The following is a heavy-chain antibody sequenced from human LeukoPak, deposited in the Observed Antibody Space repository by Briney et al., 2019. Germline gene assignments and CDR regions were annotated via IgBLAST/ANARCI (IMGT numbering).Heavy chain of an antibody. V-gene: IGHV4-61*05. J-gene: IGHJ4*02. CDR3: ARASRITMVRGVIIRFDY. D-gene: IGHD3-10*01. CDR2: IYYSGST. CDR1: GGYISRSSYY. Sequence: SETLSLTCTVSGGYISRSSYYWGWIRQPPGKGLEWIGYIYYSGSTNYNPSLKSRVTISVDTSKNQFSLKLSSVTAADAAVYYCARASRITMVRGVIIRFDYWGQGTLVTVSS.